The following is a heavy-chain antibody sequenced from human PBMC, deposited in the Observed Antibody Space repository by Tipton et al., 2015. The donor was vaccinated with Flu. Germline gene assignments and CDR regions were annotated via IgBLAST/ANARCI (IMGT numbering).Heavy chain of an antibody. V-gene: IGHV4-39*07. CDR1: GGSIRSSSYY. CDR3: ARDDSGFNDY. D-gene: IGHD3-22*01. CDR2: MLYGGST. Sequence: LSLTCTVSGGSIRSSSYYWGWIRQPPGKWPEWIGSMLYGGSTYYNPSLESRVTISLDTSKNQFSLKLSSVTAADTAVYYCARDDSGFNDYWGPGTLVTVSS. J-gene: IGHJ4*02.